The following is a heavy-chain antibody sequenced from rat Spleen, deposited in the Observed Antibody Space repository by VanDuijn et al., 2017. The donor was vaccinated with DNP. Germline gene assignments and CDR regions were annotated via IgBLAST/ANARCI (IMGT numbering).Heavy chain of an antibody. D-gene: IGHD3-1*01. V-gene: IGHV5-25*01. CDR3: AKEALRAPFDY. CDR2: ISTSGSKI. J-gene: IGHJ2*01. CDR1: GFTFSDYY. Sequence: EVQLVESGGDLVQPGRSLKLSCAASGFTFSDYYMAWVRQAPKKGLEWVATISTSGSKIYYPDSVKGRFTISRDNAKNTLYLQMESLRSEDTATYYCAKEALRAPFDYWGQGIIVTVSS.